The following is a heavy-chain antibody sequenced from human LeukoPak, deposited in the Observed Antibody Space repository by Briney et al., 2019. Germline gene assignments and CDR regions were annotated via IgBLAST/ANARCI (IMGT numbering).Heavy chain of an antibody. J-gene: IGHJ3*02. Sequence: ASVKVSCKASGYTFTSYGISWVRQAPGQGLEWMGWISAYNGNTNYAQKLQGRVTITTDTSTSTAYMELRSLRSDDTAVYYCARDGAPGYCSSTSCSLGVEDAFDIWGQGTMVTVSS. CDR3: ARDGAPGYCSSTSCSLGVEDAFDI. CDR2: ISAYNGNT. D-gene: IGHD2-2*01. CDR1: GYTFTSYG. V-gene: IGHV1-18*01.